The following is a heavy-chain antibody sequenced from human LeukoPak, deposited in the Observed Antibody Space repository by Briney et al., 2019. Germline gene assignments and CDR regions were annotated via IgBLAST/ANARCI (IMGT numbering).Heavy chain of an antibody. V-gene: IGHV4-39*07. J-gene: IGHJ4*02. CDR1: GGSISTSNYY. Sequence: SETLSLTCTVSGGSISTSNYYWGWIRQPPGKGLEWIGNIFYSGSTYYNPSLKSRVTISVDTSKNQFSLKLSSVTAADTAVYYCARGPGDYGSGSYTFDYWGQGTLVTVSS. CDR2: IFYSGST. CDR3: ARGPGDYGSGSYTFDY. D-gene: IGHD3-10*01.